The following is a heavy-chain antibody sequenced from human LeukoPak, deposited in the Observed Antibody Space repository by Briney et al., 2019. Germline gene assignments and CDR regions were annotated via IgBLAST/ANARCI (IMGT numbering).Heavy chain of an antibody. CDR2: ISAYNGNT. J-gene: IGHJ4*02. V-gene: IGHV1-18*01. CDR3: ARGAYYYGSGSHLYYFDY. D-gene: IGHD3-10*01. Sequence: ASVKVSCKASGYTFTSYGISWVRQAPGRGLEWMGWISAYNGNTNYAQKLQGRVTMTTDTSTSTAYMELRSLRSDDTAVYYCARGAYYYGSGSHLYYFDYWGQGTLVTVSS. CDR1: GYTFTSYG.